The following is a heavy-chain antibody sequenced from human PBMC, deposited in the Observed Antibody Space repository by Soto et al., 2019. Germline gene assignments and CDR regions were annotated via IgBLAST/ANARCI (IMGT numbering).Heavy chain of an antibody. D-gene: IGHD2-21*02. Sequence: QVQLVQSGAEEKKPGASVKVSCKASGYTFTSYAMHWVRQVPGQRLERMGWINAGNGNTKYSQKFQGRVTITRDTSASTAYMELSSLRSEATAVYYCARSIVVVTALDYWGQGTLVTVSS. V-gene: IGHV1-3*05. CDR1: GYTFTSYA. J-gene: IGHJ4*02. CDR3: ARSIVVVTALDY. CDR2: INAGNGNT.